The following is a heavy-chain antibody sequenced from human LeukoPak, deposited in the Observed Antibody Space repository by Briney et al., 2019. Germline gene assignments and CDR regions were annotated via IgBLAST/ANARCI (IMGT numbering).Heavy chain of an antibody. CDR1: GFTFTTFW. V-gene: IGHV3-30*02. CDR2: VPYDGSND. Sequence: GGSLRLSCATSGFTFTTFWMHWVRQAPGKGLEWMTFVPYDGSNDYYADSVKGRFTISRDNSKNTLYLQMNSLRAEDTAVYYCAKLVAAGGDYWGQGTLVTVSS. J-gene: IGHJ4*02. D-gene: IGHD6-13*01. CDR3: AKLVAAGGDY.